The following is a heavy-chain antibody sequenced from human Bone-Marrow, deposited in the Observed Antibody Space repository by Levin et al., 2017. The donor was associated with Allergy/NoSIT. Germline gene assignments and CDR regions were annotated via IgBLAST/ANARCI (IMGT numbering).Heavy chain of an antibody. CDR3: ARETPIPVAGTTDY. CDR2: IQYSGST. CDR1: GGSISSGEYY. D-gene: IGHD6-19*01. Sequence: SETLSLTCTVSGGSISSGEYYWSWIRQTPQKGLEWIGYIQYSGSTYYKPSLKSRISISIDTSKNQFSLKLGSVTAADTAVYFCARETPIPVAGTTDYWGQGTLVTVSS. J-gene: IGHJ4*02. V-gene: IGHV4-30-4*01.